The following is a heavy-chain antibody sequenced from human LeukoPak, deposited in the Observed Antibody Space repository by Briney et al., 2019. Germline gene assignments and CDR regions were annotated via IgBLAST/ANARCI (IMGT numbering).Heavy chain of an antibody. Sequence: GGSLRLSCAAAGFTFSSNWMHWVRQARGKGLVWVSRISGDGSRTDYADSVKGRFTISRDNRKNTLYLQMNSLRAEDTAVYYCARPLGPSVDFDYWGQGTLVTVSS. D-gene: IGHD7-27*01. V-gene: IGHV3-74*01. J-gene: IGHJ4*02. CDR2: ISGDGSRT. CDR1: GFTFSSNW. CDR3: ARPLGPSVDFDY.